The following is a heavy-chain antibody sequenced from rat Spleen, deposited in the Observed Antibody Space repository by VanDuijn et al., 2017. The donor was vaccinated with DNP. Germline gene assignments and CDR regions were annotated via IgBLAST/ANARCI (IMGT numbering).Heavy chain of an antibody. V-gene: IGHV5-25*01. CDR2: ITTSGDDT. D-gene: IGHD4-4*01. Sequence: EVQLVESGGGLVQPGRSMKLSCAASGFTFSNFDMAWVRQAPAKGLEWVASITTSGDDTYYRDSVKGRFTISRDNTRSTLYLQMDNLRSEDTATYYCSIAGFGVYWGQGVMVTVSS. CDR3: SIAGFGVY. J-gene: IGHJ2*01. CDR1: GFTFSNFD.